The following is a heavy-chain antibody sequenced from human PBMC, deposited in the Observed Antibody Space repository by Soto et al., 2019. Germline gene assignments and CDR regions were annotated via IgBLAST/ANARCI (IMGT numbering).Heavy chain of an antibody. J-gene: IGHJ4*02. CDR2: INHSGST. CDR3: ARSFAAIVTLPYYFDY. D-gene: IGHD5-18*01. Sequence: SETLSLTCAVYGGSFSGYYWSWIRQPPGKRLEWIGEINHSGSTNYNPSLKSRVTISVDTSKNQFSLKLSSVTAADSAVYYCARSFAAIVTLPYYFDYSSQGSLDTVSS. V-gene: IGHV4-34*01. CDR1: GGSFSGYY.